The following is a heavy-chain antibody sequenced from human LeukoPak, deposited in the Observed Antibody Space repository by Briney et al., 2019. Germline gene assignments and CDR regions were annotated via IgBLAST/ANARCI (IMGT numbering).Heavy chain of an antibody. Sequence: GGSLRLSCEASGFTFDDYWMAWVRQAPGKGLEWLANINQHGTTNHYMDSVMGRFTISRDNAKNLLYLQLNSLGVEDTAVYYCARDGGYCDDGTCPGDYWGQGTPVAVSS. D-gene: IGHD2-15*01. CDR1: GFTFDDYW. J-gene: IGHJ4*02. CDR2: INQHGTTN. CDR3: ARDGGYCDDGTCPGDY. V-gene: IGHV3-7*03.